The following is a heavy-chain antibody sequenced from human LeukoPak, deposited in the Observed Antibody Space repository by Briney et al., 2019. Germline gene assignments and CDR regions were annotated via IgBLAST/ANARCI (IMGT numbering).Heavy chain of an antibody. D-gene: IGHD2-2*01. Sequence: ASVTVSCKASGYTFTSYGISWVRQAPGQGLEWMGWISAYNGNTNYAQKFQGRVTMTEDTSTDTAYMELSSLRSEDTAVYYCATEFSRSTTSPYYGMDVWGQGTTVTVSS. J-gene: IGHJ6*02. CDR3: ATEFSRSTTSPYYGMDV. CDR2: ISAYNGNT. CDR1: GYTFTSYG. V-gene: IGHV1-18*01.